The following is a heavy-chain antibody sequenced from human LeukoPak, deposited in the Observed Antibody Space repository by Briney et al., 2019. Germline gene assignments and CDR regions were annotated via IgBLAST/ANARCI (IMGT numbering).Heavy chain of an antibody. CDR3: ARDSGYSIDY. CDR2: IKQDGSET. Sequence: PGGSLRLSCAASGFIFSNYWMTWVRQAPGRGPEWVATIKQDGSETYYADSVKGRFTISRDNSKNTLYLQMNSLRAEDTAVYYCARDSGYSIDYWGQGTLVTVSS. V-gene: IGHV3-7*01. CDR1: GFIFSNYW. D-gene: IGHD2-15*01. J-gene: IGHJ4*02.